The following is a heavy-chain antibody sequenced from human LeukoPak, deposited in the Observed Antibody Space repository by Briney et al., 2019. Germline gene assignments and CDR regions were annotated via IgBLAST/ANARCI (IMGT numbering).Heavy chain of an antibody. J-gene: IGHJ3*02. D-gene: IGHD1-7*01. CDR2: ISGTGGST. CDR1: GFTFSSYG. Sequence: GGSLRLSCAASGFTFSSYGMTWGRQAPGKGLEWVSSISGTGGSTYYPDSLKGRFTISRDNSKNTLYLQMNSLRAGDTAIYYCAKDKVSWNFGAFDIWGQGTMVSVSS. V-gene: IGHV3-23*01. CDR3: AKDKVSWNFGAFDI.